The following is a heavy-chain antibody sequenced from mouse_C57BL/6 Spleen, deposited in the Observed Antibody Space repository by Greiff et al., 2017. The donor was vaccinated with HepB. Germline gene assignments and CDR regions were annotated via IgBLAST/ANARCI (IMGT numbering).Heavy chain of an antibody. V-gene: IGHV1-26*01. Sequence: EVQLQQSGPELVKPGASVKISCKASGYTFTDYYLNWVKQSHGKSLEWIGDINPNNGGTSYNQKFKGKATLTVDKSSSTAYMELRSLTSEDSAVYYCAREGPGGFAYWGQGPLVTVSA. CDR2: INPNNGGT. CDR3: AREGPGGFAY. J-gene: IGHJ3*01. CDR1: GYTFTDYY.